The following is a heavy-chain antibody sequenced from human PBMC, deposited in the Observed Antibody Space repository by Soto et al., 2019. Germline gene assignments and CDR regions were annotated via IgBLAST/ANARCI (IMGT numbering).Heavy chain of an antibody. Sequence: SETLSLTCTVSGGSVSSGSYYWSWIRQPPGKGLEWIGYIYYSGSTNYNPSLKSRVTISVDTSKNQFSLKLSSVTAADTAVYYCARDWDFWSGYYGYYYGMDVWGQGTTVTVSS. J-gene: IGHJ6*02. CDR3: ARDWDFWSGYYGYYYGMDV. CDR2: IYYSGST. V-gene: IGHV4-61*01. CDR1: GGSVSSGSYY. D-gene: IGHD3-3*01.